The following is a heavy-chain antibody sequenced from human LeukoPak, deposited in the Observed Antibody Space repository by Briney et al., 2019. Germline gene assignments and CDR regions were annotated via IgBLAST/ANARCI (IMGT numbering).Heavy chain of an antibody. CDR1: GDSISSSY. V-gene: IGHV4-59*01. J-gene: IGHJ3*02. CDR2: IYYTGHT. CDR3: VRGFFDSSGYSNPFDM. D-gene: IGHD3-22*01. Sequence: SETLSLTCTVSGDSISSSYWSWIAQPPEKRREGRGYIYYTGHTNYNPSLKRRVTLSLDMSKNQFSLNLNSVTAADTAVYYCVRGFFDSSGYSNPFDMWGQGTMVTVSS.